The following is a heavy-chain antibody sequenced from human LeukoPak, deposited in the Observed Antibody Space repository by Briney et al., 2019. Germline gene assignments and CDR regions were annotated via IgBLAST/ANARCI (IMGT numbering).Heavy chain of an antibody. Sequence: SETLSLTCAVYGWSFNDHYWNWIRQPPGKGLEWIGEINARGDTNFNPSLKSRVTISVDSSKNQFSLTLRSMIAADTAVYYCARGQVPAARGYNWFDHWGQGTLVTVSS. CDR1: GWSFNDHY. CDR3: ARGQVPAARGYNWFDH. V-gene: IGHV4-34*01. J-gene: IGHJ5*02. D-gene: IGHD2-2*01. CDR2: INARGDT.